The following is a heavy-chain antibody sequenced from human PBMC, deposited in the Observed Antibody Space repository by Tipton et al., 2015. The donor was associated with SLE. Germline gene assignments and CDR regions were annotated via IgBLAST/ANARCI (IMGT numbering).Heavy chain of an antibody. D-gene: IGHD1-26*01. CDR1: GFTVSSNY. Sequence: SLRLSCAASGFTVSSNYMSWVRQAPGKGLEWVSVIYSGGSTYYADSVKGRFTISRDNSKNTLYLQMNSLRAGDTAVYYCAREARGIGGTGGGRGPRLTVPS. CDR3: AREARGIGGTG. J-gene: IGHJ2*01. V-gene: IGHV3-66*01. CDR2: IYSGGST.